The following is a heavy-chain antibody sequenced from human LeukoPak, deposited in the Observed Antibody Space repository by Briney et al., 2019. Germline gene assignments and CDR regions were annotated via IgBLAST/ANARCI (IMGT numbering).Heavy chain of an antibody. D-gene: IGHD4-17*01. J-gene: IGHJ4*02. CDR1: GGSFSDYR. CDR3: ARRVTTRLPFRY. CDR2: INHSGST. Sequence: TSETLSLTCAVYGGSFSDYRWSWIRQPPGKGLEWIGEINHSGSTNYNPSLKSRVTISVDTSKKQFSLKLTSVTAADTAVYYRARRVTTRLPFRYWGQGTLVTVSS. V-gene: IGHV4-34*01.